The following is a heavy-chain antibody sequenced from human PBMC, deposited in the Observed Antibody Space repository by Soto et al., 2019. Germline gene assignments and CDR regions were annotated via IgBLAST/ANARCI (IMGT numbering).Heavy chain of an antibody. J-gene: IGHJ4*02. CDR2: ISAHNGNT. Sequence: QVQLVQSGAEVKKPGASVKVSCKASGYTFTSYGISWVRQAPGQGLEWMGWISAHNGNTKYAQKIQGRVTMTTDTSTATVYMELRSLRTDDTAVYYCARAGPPMDSWGQGTLVTVSS. V-gene: IGHV1-18*01. CDR3: ARAGPPMDS. CDR1: GYTFTSYG.